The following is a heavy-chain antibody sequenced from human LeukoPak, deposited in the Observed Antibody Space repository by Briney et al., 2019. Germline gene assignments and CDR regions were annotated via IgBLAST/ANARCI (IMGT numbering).Heavy chain of an antibody. CDR2: INHSGST. CDR1: GGSFSGYY. J-gene: IGHJ4*02. D-gene: IGHD3-10*01. V-gene: IGHV4-34*01. CDR3: ARGPGGY. Sequence: SETLSLICAVYGGSFSGYYWSWIRQPPGKGLEWIGEINHSGSTNYNPSLKSRVTISVDTSKNQFSLKLSSVTAADTAVYYCARGPGGYWGQGTLVTVSS.